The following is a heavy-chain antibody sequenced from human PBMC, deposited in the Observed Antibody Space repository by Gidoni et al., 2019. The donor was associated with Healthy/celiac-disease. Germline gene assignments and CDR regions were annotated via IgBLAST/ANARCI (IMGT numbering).Heavy chain of an antibody. CDR3: GSGRMKDGMDV. Sequence: QVQLVQSGAEVKKPGASVKVSCQASGGTFSSYAISWVRQAPGQGLEWMGGIIPIFGTANYAQKFQGRVTIPADKSTSTAYMELSSLRSEDTAVYYCGSGRMKDGMDVWGQGTTVTVSS. CDR2: IIPIFGTA. J-gene: IGHJ6*02. V-gene: IGHV1-69*06. CDR1: GGTFSSYA. D-gene: IGHD2-8*01.